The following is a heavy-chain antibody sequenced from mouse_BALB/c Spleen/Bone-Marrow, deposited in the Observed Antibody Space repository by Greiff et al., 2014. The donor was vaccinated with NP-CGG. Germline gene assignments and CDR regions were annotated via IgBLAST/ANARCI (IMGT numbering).Heavy chain of an antibody. CDR1: GFTFSDYY. J-gene: IGHJ4*01. CDR2: ISNGGGST. V-gene: IGHV5-12*02. Sequence: EVKLMESGGRLVQPGGSLKLSCATSGFTFSDYYMYWVRQTPEKRLEWVAYISNGGGSTYYPDTVKGRFTISRDNAKNTLYLQMSRLKSKATSMYYGARRSAYAMDYWGQGTSVTVSS. CDR3: ARRSAYAMDY.